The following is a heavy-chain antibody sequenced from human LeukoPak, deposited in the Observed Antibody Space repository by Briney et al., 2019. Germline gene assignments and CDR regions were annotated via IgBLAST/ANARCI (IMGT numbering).Heavy chain of an antibody. CDR3: ARDPVGSGYFDY. Sequence: SETLSLTCTVSDGSISSYYWSWIRQPPGKGLEWIGYIYYSGSTNYNPSLKSRVTISVDTSKNQFSLKLSSVTAADTAVYYCARDPVGSGYFDYWGQGTLVTVSS. CDR2: IYYSGST. D-gene: IGHD3-22*01. J-gene: IGHJ4*02. CDR1: DGSISSYY. V-gene: IGHV4-59*01.